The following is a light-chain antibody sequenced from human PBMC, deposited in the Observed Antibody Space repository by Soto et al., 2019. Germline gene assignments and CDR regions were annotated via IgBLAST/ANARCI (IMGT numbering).Light chain of an antibody. CDR1: SSNIGGNS. Sequence: QSVMTQPPSVSAAPGQKVTISCSGSSSNIGGNSVSWYQQLPGTAPKLLIYDDNKPPSGIPDRFSGSKSGTSANLGITGSQTGDEADYYCGSWDSSLSAYVFGTGTKLTVL. V-gene: IGLV1-51*01. CDR3: GSWDSSLSAYV. J-gene: IGLJ1*01. CDR2: DDN.